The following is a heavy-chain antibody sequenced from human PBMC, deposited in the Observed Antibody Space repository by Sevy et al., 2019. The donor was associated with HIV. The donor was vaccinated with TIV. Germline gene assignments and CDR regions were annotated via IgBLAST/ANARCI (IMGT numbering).Heavy chain of an antibody. CDR1: GFTFSSYS. CDR2: IWNDRSNK. Sequence: GGSLRLSCAASGFTFSSYSMNWVRQAPGKGLEWVAVIWNDRSNKHYADSVKGRFTISRDNSKNTLYLQMNSLRAEDTAVYYCASLPNNYYDSSGYSGNDAFDIWGQGTMVTVSS. V-gene: IGHV3-33*08. J-gene: IGHJ3*02. CDR3: ASLPNNYYDSSGYSGNDAFDI. D-gene: IGHD3-22*01.